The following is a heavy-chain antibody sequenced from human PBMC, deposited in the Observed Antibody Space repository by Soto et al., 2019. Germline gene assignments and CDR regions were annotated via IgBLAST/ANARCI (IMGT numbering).Heavy chain of an antibody. Sequence: QVQLVESGGGVVQPGRSLRLSCADSGLSFSCYGMHWVRQAPGEGREWVAAISYDGSNKNYLVSVEGRFTISRDNSKNTLYLQMNALRPEDTAVYYCARDSYYHSSSGYYDFDYWGQGTLVTVSS. V-gene: IGHV3-30*03. CDR3: ARDSYYHSSSGYYDFDY. CDR2: ISYDGSNK. CDR1: GLSFSCYG. D-gene: IGHD3-22*01. J-gene: IGHJ4*02.